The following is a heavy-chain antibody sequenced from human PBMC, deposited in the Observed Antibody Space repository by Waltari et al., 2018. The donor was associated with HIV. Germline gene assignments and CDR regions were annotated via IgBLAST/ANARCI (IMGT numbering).Heavy chain of an antibody. CDR2: IYYSGST. V-gene: IGHV4-39*01. CDR1: GGSLSSSSYY. CDR3: ARVGYSSSWRGVYYGMDV. Sequence: QLQLQESGPGLVKPSETLSLTCTVPGGSLSSSSYYWGWIRQPPWRGLEWIGSIYYSGSTYDNPSLKSRGTISVDTSKNQFSLKLGSVTAAGTAVYYCARVGYSSSWRGVYYGMDVWGQGTTVTVSS. D-gene: IGHD6-13*01. J-gene: IGHJ6*02.